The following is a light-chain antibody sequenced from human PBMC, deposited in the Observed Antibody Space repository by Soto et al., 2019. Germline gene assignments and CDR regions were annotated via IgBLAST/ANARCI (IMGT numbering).Light chain of an antibody. J-gene: IGKJ1*01. CDR2: GAS. Sequence: EMVLTQSPGTLSLSPGERATLSCRASQSFSSNFLAWYQQKPGQAPRLLIYGASNRATGIPDRFSGSGSGTDFTLTISRLEPEDFAVYYCQQYDSSPRTFGQGTKVEIK. V-gene: IGKV3-20*01. CDR3: QQYDSSPRT. CDR1: QSFSSNF.